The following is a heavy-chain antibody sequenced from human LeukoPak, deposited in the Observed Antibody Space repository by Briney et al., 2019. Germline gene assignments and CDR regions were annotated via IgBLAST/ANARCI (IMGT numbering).Heavy chain of an antibody. J-gene: IGHJ4*02. CDR1: VVPLGDYY. CDR3: TRMTTGHDY. D-gene: IGHD4-17*01. V-gene: IGHV4-34*04. Sequence: SETLSLTSAVSVVPLGDYYWAWVRQTPGKGLEWIGEINHSGYTNDSPSLKSRATLSVDTSSKQFSLNLRSVTVADAGIYYCTRMTTGHDYWGQGTLVTVSS. CDR2: INHSGYT.